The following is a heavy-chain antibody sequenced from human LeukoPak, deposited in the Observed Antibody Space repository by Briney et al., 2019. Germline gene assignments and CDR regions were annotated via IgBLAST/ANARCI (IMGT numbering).Heavy chain of an antibody. J-gene: IGHJ4*01. CDR1: GGSISSYY. CDR3: ARGPAVLSGWFRFDY. D-gene: IGHD6-19*01. Sequence: SETLSLTCTVSGGSISSYYWSWIRQPPGKGLEWIGYIYYSGSTNYNPSLKSRITISVDTSKNQFSLKLSSVTAADTAVYYCARGPAVLSGWFRFDYWGHGTLVTVYS. V-gene: IGHV4-59*01. CDR2: IYYSGST.